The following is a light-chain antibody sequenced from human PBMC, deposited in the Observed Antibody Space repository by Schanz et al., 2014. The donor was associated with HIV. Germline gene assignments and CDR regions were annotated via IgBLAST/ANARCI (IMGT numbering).Light chain of an antibody. Sequence: EIVLTQSPGTLSLSPGERATLSCRASQSINSGYLAWYQQKPGQAPRLLIYDASNRATGIPARFSGSGSGTDLDLTISSLEPEDFAVYYCHQRSNWPPFTFGPGTKVDIK. J-gene: IGKJ3*01. V-gene: IGKV3-11*01. CDR2: DAS. CDR3: HQRSNWPPFT. CDR1: QSINSGY.